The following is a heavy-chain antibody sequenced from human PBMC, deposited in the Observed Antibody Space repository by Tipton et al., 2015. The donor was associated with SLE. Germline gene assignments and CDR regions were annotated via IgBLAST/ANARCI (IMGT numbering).Heavy chain of an antibody. V-gene: IGHV4-4*07. CDR1: DGSISNYY. J-gene: IGHJ1*01. D-gene: IGHD3-22*01. CDR2: VYTTGGT. CDR3: VRPRRREYSHDTSGYYAYLHQ. Sequence: LRLSCTVSDGSISNYYWSWVRQPAGKGLEWIGRVYTTGGTNYNPALKSRVTMSVDTSKSNFSLKLRSVTAADTAVYYCVRPRRREYSHDTSGYYAYLHQWGQGPLVPVSS.